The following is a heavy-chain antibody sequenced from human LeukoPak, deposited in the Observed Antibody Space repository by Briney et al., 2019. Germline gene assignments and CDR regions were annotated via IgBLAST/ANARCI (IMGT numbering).Heavy chain of an antibody. J-gene: IGHJ4*02. CDR1: GGSISSGSYY. D-gene: IGHD3-22*01. V-gene: IGHV4-61*02. CDR3: ARGASYDSSGYYYSPSFDY. Sequence: SQTLSLTCTVSGGSISSGSYYWSWIRQPAGKGREWIGRIYTSGSTNYNPSLKSRVTISVDTSKNQFSLKLSSVTAADTAVYYCARGASYDSSGYYYSPSFDYWGQGTLVTVSS. CDR2: IYTSGST.